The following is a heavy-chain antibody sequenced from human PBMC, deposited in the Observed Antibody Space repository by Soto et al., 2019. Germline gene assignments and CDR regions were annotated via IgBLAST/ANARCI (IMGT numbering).Heavy chain of an antibody. CDR1: GLPVSTNY. CDR2: IYNDGKT. V-gene: IGHV3-53*01. D-gene: IGHD3-10*01. Sequence: EVQLVESGGGLIQPGGSLNLSCAASGLPVSTNYMSWVRQAPGKGLEWVSVIYNDGKTYYADSVKGRFTISRDASKNTLHLQMDSPRDEDTAVYYCVRPLPSGQNYGMDVWGQGTTVTVSS. J-gene: IGHJ6*02. CDR3: VRPLPSGQNYGMDV.